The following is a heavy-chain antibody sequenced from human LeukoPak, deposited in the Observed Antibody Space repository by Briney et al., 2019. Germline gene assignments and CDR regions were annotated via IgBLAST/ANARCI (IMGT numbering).Heavy chain of an antibody. V-gene: IGHV1-18*01. J-gene: IGHJ4*02. CDR2: ISAYNGNT. Sequence: ASVKVSCKTSGYTFTSYGISWVRQAPGQGLEWMGWISAYNGNTNYAQNLQGRVTMTTDTSTSTAYMELSSLRSEDTAVYYCARDREGRDYFDYWGLGTLVTVSS. D-gene: IGHD1-26*01. CDR1: GYTFTSYG. CDR3: ARDREGRDYFDY.